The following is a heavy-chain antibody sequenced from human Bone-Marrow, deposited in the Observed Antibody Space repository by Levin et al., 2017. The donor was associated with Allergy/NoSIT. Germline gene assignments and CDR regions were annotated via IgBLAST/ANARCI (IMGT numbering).Heavy chain of an antibody. CDR3: AKRGFDSYFYMDV. CDR1: RFSFSIYG. CDR2: ISYDGSRK. J-gene: IGHJ6*03. Sequence: SGESLKISCAASRFSFSIYGMHWVRQAPGKGLEWVAFISYDGSRKYYADSVEGRFTISRDNSQTTLFLQMNSLRTDDTAVYYCAKRGFDSYFYMDVWGKGTTVTVS. V-gene: IGHV3-30*18.